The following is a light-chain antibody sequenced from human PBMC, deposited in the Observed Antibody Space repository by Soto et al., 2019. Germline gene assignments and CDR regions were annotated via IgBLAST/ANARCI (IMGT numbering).Light chain of an antibody. CDR1: QRISSY. J-gene: IGKJ4*02. CDR3: ETSCRPPHA. Sequence: DIQMTQSPSSLSASVGDRVTITCRASQRISSYLNWYQQKPGKAPKLLIYAASSLQSGVPSRFSGSGSGKDCRLTIGSLRPEAFATYYRETSCRPPHAFGGGTKVDIK. V-gene: IGKV1-39*01. CDR2: AAS.